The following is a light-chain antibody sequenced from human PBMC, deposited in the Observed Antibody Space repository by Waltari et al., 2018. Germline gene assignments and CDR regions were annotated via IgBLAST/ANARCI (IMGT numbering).Light chain of an antibody. J-gene: IGKJ1*01. CDR3: MQAVQTPWT. CDR1: QSLLYSNGNNY. V-gene: IGKV2-28*01. Sequence: DVVMTQSPLSLSVTPGEPASISCRSSQSLLYSNGNNYLNWYLQKPGQSPHLLIYLGFNRASGVPDRFSGSGSGTECTLKISRVEAEDVGVYYCMQAVQTPWTFGQGTKVEIK. CDR2: LGF.